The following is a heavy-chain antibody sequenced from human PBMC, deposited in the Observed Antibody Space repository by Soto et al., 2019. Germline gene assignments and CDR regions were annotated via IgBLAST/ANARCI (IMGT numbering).Heavy chain of an antibody. J-gene: IGHJ4*02. CDR3: ARQVDSSGYYSYYFDY. V-gene: IGHV4-30-2*01. CDR1: GGSISSGGYS. D-gene: IGHD3-22*01. CDR2: IYHSGST. Sequence: PSETLSLTCAVSGGSISSGGYSWSWIRQPPGKGLEWIGYIYHSGSTYYNPSLKSRVTISVDSSKNQFSLKLSSVTAADTAVYYCARQVDSSGYYSYYFDYWGQGTLVTVSS.